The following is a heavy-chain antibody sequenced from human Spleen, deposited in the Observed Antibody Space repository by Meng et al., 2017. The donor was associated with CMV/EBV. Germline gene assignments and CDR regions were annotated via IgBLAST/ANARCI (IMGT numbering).Heavy chain of an antibody. Sequence: SVKVSCKASGGTFSTYAISWVRQAPGQGLEWMGGIIPIFGTANYAQKFQGRVTITTDESTSTAYMELSSLRSEDTAVYYCARSVNLYYYYGMDVWGQGTTVTVSS. J-gene: IGHJ6*02. V-gene: IGHV1-69*05. CDR2: IIPIFGTA. CDR1: GGTFSTYA. CDR3: ARSVNLYYYYGMDV.